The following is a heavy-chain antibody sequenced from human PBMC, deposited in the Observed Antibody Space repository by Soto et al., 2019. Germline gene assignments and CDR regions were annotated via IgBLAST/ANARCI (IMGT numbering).Heavy chain of an antibody. J-gene: IGHJ4*02. CDR1: GFTFSSYG. D-gene: IGHD6-13*01. CDR3: ARDSPPYSSSWYRVAGSFEVDY. Sequence: QVQLVESGGGVVQPGRSLRLSCAASGFTFSSYGMHWVRQAPGTGLEWVAVIWYDGSNKYYADSVKGRFTISRDNYKNTLYLQKNSLRAEDTAVYYCARDSPPYSSSWYRVAGSFEVDYLGQGTLVTVSS. CDR2: IWYDGSNK. V-gene: IGHV3-33*01.